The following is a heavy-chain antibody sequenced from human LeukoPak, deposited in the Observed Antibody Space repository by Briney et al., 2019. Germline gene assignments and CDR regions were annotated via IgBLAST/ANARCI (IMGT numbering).Heavy chain of an antibody. Sequence: GSLRLSCAVSGFTFSNYAMVWVRQAPGKGLDWVSSISAGGGVTSNADSVKGRFTISRDNSKNTLYLQMNSLRAEDTAMYYCAKAARTTVTYSFDSWGQGTLVTVS. CDR2: ISAGGGVT. D-gene: IGHD4-17*01. J-gene: IGHJ4*02. V-gene: IGHV3-23*01. CDR1: GFTFSNYA. CDR3: AKAARTTVTYSFDS.